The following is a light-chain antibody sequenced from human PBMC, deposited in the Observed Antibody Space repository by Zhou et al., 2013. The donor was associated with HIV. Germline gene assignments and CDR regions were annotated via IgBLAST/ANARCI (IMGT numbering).Light chain of an antibody. V-gene: IGKV3-20*01. J-gene: IGKJ1*01. CDR1: QSVSSTY. CDR2: GAS. CDR3: QQYGSSPRT. Sequence: ENVLTQSPGTLSLSPGERATLSCRASQSVSSTYLAWYQQKPGQAPRLLIYGASSRATGIPDRFSGSGSGTDFTLTISRLDPEDFAVYYCQQYGSSPRTFGRGTKVEI.